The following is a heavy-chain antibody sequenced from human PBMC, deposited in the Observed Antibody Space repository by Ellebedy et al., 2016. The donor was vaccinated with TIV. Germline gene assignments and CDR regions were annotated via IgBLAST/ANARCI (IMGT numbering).Heavy chain of an antibody. Sequence: GGSLRLSXAASGFTFNKYVMSWVRQAPGKGLEWVSAISVSNGNTYYADSVKGRFSISRDISKNTVYLQLKSLRADDTAVYYCAKGPALPFDFWSGHFVWGQGTLVTVSS. CDR1: GFTFNKYV. CDR3: AKGPALPFDFWSGHFV. D-gene: IGHD3-3*01. J-gene: IGHJ4*02. CDR2: ISVSNGNT. V-gene: IGHV3-23*01.